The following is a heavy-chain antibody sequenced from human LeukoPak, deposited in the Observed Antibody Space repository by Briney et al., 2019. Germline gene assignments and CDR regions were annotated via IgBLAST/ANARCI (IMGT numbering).Heavy chain of an antibody. V-gene: IGHV1-69*04. CDR2: IIPILGIA. J-gene: IGHJ4*02. CDR1: GGTFSSYA. CDR3: ASGGPLAAADTFDY. Sequence: SVKVSCKASGGTFSSYAISWVRQAPGQGLEWMGRIIPILGIANYAQKFQGRVTITADKSTSTAYMELSSLRSEDTAVYYCASGGPLAAADTFDYWGQGTLVTVSS. D-gene: IGHD6-13*01.